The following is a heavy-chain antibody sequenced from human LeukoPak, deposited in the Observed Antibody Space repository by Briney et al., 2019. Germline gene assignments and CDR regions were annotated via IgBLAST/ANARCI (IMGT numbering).Heavy chain of an antibody. Sequence: ETLSLTCTVSGGSISSYYWSWIRQPPGKGLEWIGYIYYSGSTNYNPSLKSRVTISVDTSKNQFSLKLSSVTAADTAVYYCARGYHDILTGYYSDYWGQGTLVTVSS. CDR3: ARGYHDILTGYYSDY. CDR1: GGSISSYY. D-gene: IGHD3-9*01. CDR2: IYYSGST. V-gene: IGHV4-59*01. J-gene: IGHJ4*02.